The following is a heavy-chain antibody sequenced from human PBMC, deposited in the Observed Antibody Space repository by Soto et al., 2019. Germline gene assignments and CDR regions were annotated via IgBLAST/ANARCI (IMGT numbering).Heavy chain of an antibody. CDR2: FDPEDGET. V-gene: IGHV1-24*01. J-gene: IGHJ4*02. CDR3: ATGPFAEAPGHFYWLLFPGLRFDY. D-gene: IGHD3-9*01. CDR1: GYTLTELS. Sequence: QVQLVQSGAEVKKPGASVKVSCKVSGYTLTELSMHWVRQAPGKGLEWMGGFDPEDGETIYAQKFQGRVSMTEDTSKATAYMELSSLRAEDTAVYYCATGPFAEAPGHFYWLLFPGLRFDYWGQGTLVTVSS.